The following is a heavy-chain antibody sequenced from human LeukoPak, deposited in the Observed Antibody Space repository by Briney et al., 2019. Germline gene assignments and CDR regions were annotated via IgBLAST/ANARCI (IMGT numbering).Heavy chain of an antibody. CDR1: GGSISSYY. D-gene: IGHD5-12*01. J-gene: IGHJ4*02. CDR3: ARAGRGYSGYFDY. CDR2: IYYSGST. V-gene: IGHV4-59*01. Sequence: PSETLSLTCTVSGGSISSYYWSWIRQPPGKGLEWIGYIYYSGSTNYNPSLKSRVTISVDTSKNQFSLKLSSVTAADTAVYYCARAGRGYSGYFDYWGQGTLVTVSS.